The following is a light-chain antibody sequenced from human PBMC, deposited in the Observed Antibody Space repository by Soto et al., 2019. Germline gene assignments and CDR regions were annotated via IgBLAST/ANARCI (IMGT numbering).Light chain of an antibody. CDR3: QQRDNWPFT. Sequence: EIVLTQSPATLSLSPGERATLSCRASQSVGSYLAWFQQRPGQATRLVIHDASKRATGIPARFSGSGSGTDFSLTISGLEPEYSAVYYCQQRDNWPFTFGPGTTVDIK. V-gene: IGKV3-11*01. J-gene: IGKJ3*01. CDR1: QSVGSY. CDR2: DAS.